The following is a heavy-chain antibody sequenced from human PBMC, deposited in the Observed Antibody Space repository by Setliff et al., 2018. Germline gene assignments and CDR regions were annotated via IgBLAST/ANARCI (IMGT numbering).Heavy chain of an antibody. CDR2: IYTSGST. CDR3: ARRGIWALSGAFDM. D-gene: IGHD1-26*01. CDR1: GGSISNYY. J-gene: IGHJ3*02. V-gene: IGHV4-4*07. Sequence: SETLSLTCTVSGGSISNYYWGWIRQPAGKGLEWIGRIYTSGSTNYNSTLKRRVTISVDTPKKQFPLKLSPVTAADTAVYCCARRGIWALSGAFDMWGQGTMVTVSS.